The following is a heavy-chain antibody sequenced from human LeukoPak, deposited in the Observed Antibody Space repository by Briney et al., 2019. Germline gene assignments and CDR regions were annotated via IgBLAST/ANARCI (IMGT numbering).Heavy chain of an antibody. Sequence: PGGSLRLSCAAYGFTFSSYSMNWVRQAPGKGLDWFSYISSSSSTIYYADSVKGRFTISRDNAKNSLYLQMNSLRAEDTAVYYCAREVYYDILTQNIDYWGQGTLVTVSS. V-gene: IGHV3-48*01. D-gene: IGHD3-9*01. CDR1: GFTFSSYS. CDR3: AREVYYDILTQNIDY. J-gene: IGHJ4*02. CDR2: ISSSSSTI.